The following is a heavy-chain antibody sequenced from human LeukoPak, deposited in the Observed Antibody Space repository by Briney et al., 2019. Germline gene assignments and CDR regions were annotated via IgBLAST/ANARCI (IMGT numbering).Heavy chain of an antibody. V-gene: IGHV4-39*01. Sequence: SETLSLTCTVSGGSISSSSYYWGWIRQPPGKGLEWVGSIYYSGSTYYNPSLKSRVTISVDTSKNQFSLKLSSVIAADTAVYYCARHSSSSDAFDIWGQGTMVTVSS. D-gene: IGHD6-6*01. CDR2: IYYSGST. CDR3: ARHSSSSDAFDI. J-gene: IGHJ3*02. CDR1: GGSISSSSYY.